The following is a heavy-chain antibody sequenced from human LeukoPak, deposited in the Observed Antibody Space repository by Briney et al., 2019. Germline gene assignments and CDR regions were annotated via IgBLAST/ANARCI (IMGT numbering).Heavy chain of an antibody. CDR2: IFFSGRT. V-gene: IGHV4-39*07. CDR1: GVSICSSSSY. CDR3: ARWKSGESCSSTTCYGPGFEY. J-gene: IGHJ4*02. Sequence: SETPSLTCTVSGVSICSSSSYSGWTRQPPGKWLGWVGTIFFSGRTYYTPSLKSRVTISVDTSKNQFSLKLSSVTAADTAVYYCARWKSGESCSSTTCYGPGFEYWGQGTLVTVSS. D-gene: IGHD2-2*01.